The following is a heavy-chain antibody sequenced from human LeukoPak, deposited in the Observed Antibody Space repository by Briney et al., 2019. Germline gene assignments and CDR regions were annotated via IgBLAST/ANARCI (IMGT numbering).Heavy chain of an antibody. V-gene: IGHV1-2*02. CDR3: ARGARRYGDYVGVFDY. D-gene: IGHD4-17*01. J-gene: IGHJ4*02. Sequence: GASVKVSCKASGYTFTGYYMHWVRQAPGQGLEWMGWINPNSGGTNYAQKFQGRVTMTRDTSISTAYMELSRLRSDDTAVYYCARGARRYGDYVGVFDYWGQGTLVAVSS. CDR2: INPNSGGT. CDR1: GYTFTGYY.